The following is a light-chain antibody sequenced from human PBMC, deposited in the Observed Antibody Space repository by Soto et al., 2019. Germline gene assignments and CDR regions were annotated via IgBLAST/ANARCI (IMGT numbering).Light chain of an antibody. CDR1: QDINTY. CDR3: QHYDNLLLT. Sequence: DIQMTQSPSSLSASVGDRVTITCKASQDINTYLNWYQQKPGKAPNLLIYDAFKLETGVPSRFSGGGSGTDFTFTVTSLQPEDIATYFCQHYDNLLLTFGGGTKVEL. V-gene: IGKV1-33*01. CDR2: DAF. J-gene: IGKJ4*01.